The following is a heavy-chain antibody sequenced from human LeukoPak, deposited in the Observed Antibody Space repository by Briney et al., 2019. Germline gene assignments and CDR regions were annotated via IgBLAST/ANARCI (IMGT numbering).Heavy chain of an antibody. Sequence: GASVKVSCKASGYTFTGYYMHWVRQAPGQGLEWMGWINANSGGTNYPQKFQGRVTMTRDTSINTAYTELSRLRSDDTAVYYCARDLPEQLGNYYYYMDVWGKGTTVTVSS. CDR3: ARDLPEQLGNYYYYMDV. V-gene: IGHV1-2*02. J-gene: IGHJ6*03. D-gene: IGHD6-6*01. CDR2: INANSGGT. CDR1: GYTFTGYY.